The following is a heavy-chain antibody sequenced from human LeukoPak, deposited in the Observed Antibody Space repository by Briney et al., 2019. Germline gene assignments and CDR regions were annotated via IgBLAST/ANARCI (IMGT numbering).Heavy chain of an antibody. Sequence: PGGSLRLSCAASGFTFSNYWIYWVRQAPGKGLVWVSRINSDGSSTSYADSVKGRLTISRDNAKNTLYLQMNSLRVEDTAVYYCARDTYYYDSTNSHWGQGTLVTVSS. J-gene: IGHJ4*02. CDR1: GFTFSNYW. V-gene: IGHV3-74*01. CDR3: ARDTYYYDSTNSH. CDR2: INSDGSST. D-gene: IGHD3-22*01.